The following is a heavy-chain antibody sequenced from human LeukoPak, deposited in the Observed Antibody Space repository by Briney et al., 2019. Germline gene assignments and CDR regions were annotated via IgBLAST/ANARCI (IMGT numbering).Heavy chain of an antibody. CDR2: IYPGDSDS. CDR1: GYTFTSYW. CDR3: ARHQEVGAAGYLDV. D-gene: IGHD1-26*01. J-gene: IGHJ6*03. V-gene: IGHV5-51*01. Sequence: GESLKISCKGSGYTFTSYWIGWVGQMPGKGLEWMGIIYPGDSDSRYSPSFQGQVTISVDKSISTAYLQWSSLKASDTAMYYCARHQEVGAAGYLDVWGKGTTVTVSS.